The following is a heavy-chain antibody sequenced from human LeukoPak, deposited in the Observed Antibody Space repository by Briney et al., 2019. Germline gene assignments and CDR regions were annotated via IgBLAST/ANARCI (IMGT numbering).Heavy chain of an antibody. V-gene: IGHV1-69*06. D-gene: IGHD2-15*01. CDR3: ATGYCSGGSCSLTSDY. J-gene: IGHJ4*02. CDR2: IIPIFGTA. CDR1: GGTFSSYA. Sequence: GSSVKVSCKASGGTFSSYAISWVRQAPGQGLEWMGGIIPIFGTANYAQKFQGRVTITADKSTSTAYTELSSLRSEDTAVYYCATGYCSGGSCSLTSDYWGQGTLVTVSS.